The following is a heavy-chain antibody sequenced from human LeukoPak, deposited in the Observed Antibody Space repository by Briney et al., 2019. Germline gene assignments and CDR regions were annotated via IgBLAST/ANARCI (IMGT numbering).Heavy chain of an antibody. CDR2: ISYDGGNK. D-gene: IGHD3-3*01. CDR3: ARAPIFGVVIRNFDY. Sequence: GGSLRLSCAASGFTFSSYAMHWVRQAPGKGLEWVADISYDGGNKYYADSVKGRFTISRDNSKNTLYLQMNSLRAEDTAVYYCARAPIFGVVIRNFDYWGQGTLVTVSS. CDR1: GFTFSSYA. V-gene: IGHV3-30*03. J-gene: IGHJ4*02.